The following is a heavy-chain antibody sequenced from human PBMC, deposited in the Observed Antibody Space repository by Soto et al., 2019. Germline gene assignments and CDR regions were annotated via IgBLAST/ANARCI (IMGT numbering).Heavy chain of an antibody. CDR3: ARTMVGARAGYFDY. J-gene: IGHJ4*02. V-gene: IGHV4-61*01. D-gene: IGHD1-26*01. CDR2: IYYSGST. CDR1: GGSVSSGSYY. Sequence: PSESLSLTCTVPGGSVSSGSYYWSWIRQPPGKGLEWIGYIYYSGSTNYNPSLKSRVTITVDTSKNQFSLKLSSVTAADTAVYYCARTMVGARAGYFDYWGRGTLVTVSS.